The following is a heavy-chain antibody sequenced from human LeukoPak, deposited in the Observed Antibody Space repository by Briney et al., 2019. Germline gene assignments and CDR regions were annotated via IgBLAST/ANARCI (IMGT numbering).Heavy chain of an antibody. V-gene: IGHV3-21*01. CDR3: AVLVVAAHVEAFDI. Sequence: PGGSLRLSCAASGFTVSSNYMSWVRQAPGKGLEWVSSISSSSSCIYYADSVKGRFTISRDNAKNSLYLQMNSLRAEDTAVYYCAVLVVAAHVEAFDIWGQGTMVTVSS. J-gene: IGHJ3*02. D-gene: IGHD2-15*01. CDR1: GFTVSSNY. CDR2: ISSSSSCI.